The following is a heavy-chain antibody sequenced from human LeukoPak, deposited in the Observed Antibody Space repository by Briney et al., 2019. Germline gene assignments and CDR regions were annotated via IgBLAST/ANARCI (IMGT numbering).Heavy chain of an antibody. CDR2: IYHSGST. CDR1: GGSISSSNW. V-gene: IGHV4-4*02. CDR3: ARENYGSGSYRSDY. Sequence: SGTLSLTCAVSGGSISSSNWWSWVRQPPGKGLEWIGEIYHSGSTNYSPSLKSRVTISVDKSKNQFSLKLSSVTAADTAVYYCARENYGSGSYRSDYWGQGTLVTVSS. D-gene: IGHD3-10*01. J-gene: IGHJ4*02.